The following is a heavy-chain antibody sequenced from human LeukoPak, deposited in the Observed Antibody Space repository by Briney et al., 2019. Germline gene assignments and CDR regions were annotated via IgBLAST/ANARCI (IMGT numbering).Heavy chain of an antibody. D-gene: IGHD3-22*01. Sequence: PGRSLRLSCAASGFMFDEYAMHWVRQAPGKGLEWVSGISWNSGSIGYTDSLKGRFTISRDNAKNSLYLQMNSLRAEDMALYYCAKGGGRYYDSSGYYYFDYWGQGTLVTVSS. J-gene: IGHJ4*02. CDR1: GFMFDEYA. CDR2: ISWNSGSI. CDR3: AKGGGRYYDSSGYYYFDY. V-gene: IGHV3-9*03.